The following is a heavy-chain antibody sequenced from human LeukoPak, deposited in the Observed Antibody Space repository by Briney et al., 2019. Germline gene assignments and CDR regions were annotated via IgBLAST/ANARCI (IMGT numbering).Heavy chain of an antibody. V-gene: IGHV3-30-3*01. J-gene: IGHJ6*04. CDR1: GFTFSSYA. CDR2: ISYDGSNK. Sequence: PGGSLRLSCAASGFTFSSYAMHWVRQAPGKGLEWVAVISYDGSNKYYADSVKGRFTISRDNSKNTLYLQMNSLRAEDTAVYYCGREGQVDGRDVGAKGTTVPVP. CDR3: GREGQVDGRDV. D-gene: IGHD2-15*01.